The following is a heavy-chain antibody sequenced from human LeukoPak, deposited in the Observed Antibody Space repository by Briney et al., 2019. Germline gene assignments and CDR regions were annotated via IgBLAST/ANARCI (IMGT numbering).Heavy chain of an antibody. CDR2: IRSKAYGGTT. D-gene: IGHD3-9*01. CDR1: GFTFGDYA. Sequence: GGSLRLSCTASGFTFGDYAMSWVRQAPGKGLEWAGFIRSKAYGGTTEYAASVKGRFTISRDDSKSIAHLQMNSLKTEDTAVYYCTRYYDILTGYYTDYWGQGTLVTVSS. V-gene: IGHV3-49*04. CDR3: TRYYDILTGYYTDY. J-gene: IGHJ4*02.